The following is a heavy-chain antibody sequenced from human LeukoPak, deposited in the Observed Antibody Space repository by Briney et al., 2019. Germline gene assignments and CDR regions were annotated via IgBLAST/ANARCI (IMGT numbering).Heavy chain of an antibody. D-gene: IGHD1-1*01. CDR3: AKGKRYPDY. Sequence: QPGGSLRLSCAASGFTFSSYRMSWVRQAPGKGLEWVANIKQDGSEKYYVDSVKGRFTISRDNAKNSLYLQMNSLRAEDTAVYYCAKGKRYPDYWGQGTLVTVSS. CDR1: GFTFSSYR. J-gene: IGHJ4*02. CDR2: IKQDGSEK. V-gene: IGHV3-7*03.